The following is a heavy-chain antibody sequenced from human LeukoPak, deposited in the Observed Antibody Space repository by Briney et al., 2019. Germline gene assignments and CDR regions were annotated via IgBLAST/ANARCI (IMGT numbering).Heavy chain of an antibody. CDR2: IIPIFGTA. D-gene: IGHD6-6*01. V-gene: IGHV1-69*05. Sequence: SVKVSCKASGGTFSSYAISWVRQAPGQGLEWMGGIIPIFGTANYAQKFQGRVTITTDESTSTAYMELSSLRSEDTAVYYCARSPNLSSIAAREVYYWFDPRGQGTLVTVSS. CDR1: GGTFSSYA. CDR3: ARSPNLSSIAAREVYYWFDP. J-gene: IGHJ5*02.